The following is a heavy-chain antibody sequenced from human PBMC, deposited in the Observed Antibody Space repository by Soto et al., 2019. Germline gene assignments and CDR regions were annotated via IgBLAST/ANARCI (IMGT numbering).Heavy chain of an antibody. CDR1: GFTFSTYG. CDR2: MKQDGSVK. J-gene: IGHJ4*02. D-gene: IGHD6-6*01. CDR3: ARIGYSSSTFDY. V-gene: IGHV3-7*01. Sequence: GGSLRHSCTPSGFTFSTYGMHWARQAPGKGLEWVANMKQDGSVKYYVDSVKVRFTVSRDNAKNSLYLQMNSLRAEDTAMYYCARIGYSSSTFDYWGQGILVTVSS.